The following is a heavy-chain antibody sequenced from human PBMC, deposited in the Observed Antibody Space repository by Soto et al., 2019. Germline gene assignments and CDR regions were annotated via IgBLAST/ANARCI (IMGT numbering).Heavy chain of an antibody. D-gene: IGHD6-6*01. CDR3: AKVWYSSSSRWFDP. V-gene: IGHV3-23*01. CDR2: ISGSGGST. CDR1: GFTFSSYV. Sequence: EVQLLESGGGLVQPGGSLRLSCAASGFTFSSYVMSWVRQAPGKGLEWVSAISGSGGSTYYADSVKGRFTISRDNSKKTLYLQMNSLRAEDTAVYYCAKVWYSSSSRWFDPWGQGTLVTVSS. J-gene: IGHJ5*02.